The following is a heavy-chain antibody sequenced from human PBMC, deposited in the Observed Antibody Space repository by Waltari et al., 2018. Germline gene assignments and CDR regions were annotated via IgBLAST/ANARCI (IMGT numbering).Heavy chain of an antibody. J-gene: IGHJ6*02. CDR3: ARGACSGGSCYRRFYYYGMDV. CDR2: INHSGST. CDR1: GGSFSGYY. D-gene: IGHD2-15*01. V-gene: IGHV4-34*01. Sequence: QVQLQQWGAGLLKPSETLSLTCAVYGGSFSGYYWRWIRQPPGKGLEWIGEINHSGSTNYNPSLKSRVTISVDTSKNQFSLKLSSVTAADTAVYYCARGACSGGSCYRRFYYYGMDVWGQGTTVTVSS.